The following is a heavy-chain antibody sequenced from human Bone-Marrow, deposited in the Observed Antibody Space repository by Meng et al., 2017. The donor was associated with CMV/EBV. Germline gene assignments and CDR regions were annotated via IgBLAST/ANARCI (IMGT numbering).Heavy chain of an antibody. CDR2: IYYSGST. D-gene: IGHD2-2*01. CDR3: VRHIIVVPARGYGVDV. Sequence: SETLSLTCTVSGGSISSSSYYWGWIRQPPGKGLEWIGSIYYSGSTYYNPSLKSRVTISVDTSKNQFSLKLSSVTAADTAVYYCVRHIIVVPARGYGVDVWGQGTLVTVSS. V-gene: IGHV4-39*01. J-gene: IGHJ4*02. CDR1: GGSISSSSYY.